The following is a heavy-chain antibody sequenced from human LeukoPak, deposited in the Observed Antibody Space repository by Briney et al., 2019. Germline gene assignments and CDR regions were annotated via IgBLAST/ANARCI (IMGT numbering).Heavy chain of an antibody. CDR2: IKSKTDGGTT. D-gene: IGHD2-15*01. V-gene: IGHV3-15*01. CDR1: GFTFSSYG. J-gene: IGHJ4*02. CDR3: TTGGVVVVVAATLADY. Sequence: GGSLRLSCAASGFTFSSYGMHWVRQAPGKGLEWVGRIKSKTDGGTTDYAAPVKGRFTISRDDSKNTLYLQMNSLKTEDTAVYYCTTGGVVVVVAATLADYWGQGTLVTVSS.